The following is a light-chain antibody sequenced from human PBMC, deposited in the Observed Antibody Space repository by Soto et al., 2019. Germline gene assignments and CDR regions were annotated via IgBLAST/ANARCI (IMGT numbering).Light chain of an antibody. CDR1: QSVSNNY. CDR3: QQRSNWPRT. J-gene: IGKJ1*01. CDR2: GAS. V-gene: IGKV3D-20*02. Sequence: EFVWTMSPGTLSLSPWERAPLYCMASQSVSNNYLAWYQQKPGQAPRLLIYGASNRATGIPDRFSGSGSGTDFTLTISRLEPEDFAVYYCQQRSNWPRTFGQGTNVDI.